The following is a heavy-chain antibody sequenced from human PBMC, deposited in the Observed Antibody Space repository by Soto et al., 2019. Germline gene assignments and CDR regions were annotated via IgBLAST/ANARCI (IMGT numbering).Heavy chain of an antibody. D-gene: IGHD2-21*02. CDR2: INPSGGST. CDR1: GYTFTSYY. CDR3: ARDLTAADY. J-gene: IGHJ4*02. V-gene: IGHV1-46*01. Sequence: QVQLMQSGAEVKKPGASVTISCKASGYTFTSYYIHWVRQAPRQGLGWMAIINPSGGSTNYAQKXQXXXTXXRDTSTSTVNMELSSLSSEDTAVYYCARDLTAADYWGQGTLVTVSS.